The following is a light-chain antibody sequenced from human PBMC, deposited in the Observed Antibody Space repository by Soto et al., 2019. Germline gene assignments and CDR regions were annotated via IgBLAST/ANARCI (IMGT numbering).Light chain of an antibody. CDR3: QHSYSNFHIT. Sequence: DIQVTQSPSSLSASVGDRVTISCRASQSISGYLNWYQQKPGKAPKLLIFDASSLQSGVPSRFTGRGSVAQYALTMSSLQPEDFATYFCQHSYSNFHITVGHGTRLEIK. V-gene: IGKV1-39*01. CDR2: DAS. CDR1: QSISGY. J-gene: IGKJ5*01.